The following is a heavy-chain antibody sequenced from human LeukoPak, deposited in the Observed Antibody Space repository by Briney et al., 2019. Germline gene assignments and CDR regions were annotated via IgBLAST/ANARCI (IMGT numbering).Heavy chain of an antibody. CDR3: ATTTYYYDSSGYYFLDY. D-gene: IGHD3-22*01. CDR1: GDSIGSYY. V-gene: IGHV4-4*07. Sequence: PSETLSLTCTVSGDSIGSYYWSWIRQPVGKGLEWIGRIDTSGSTNYNPSLKSRVTMSVDTSKNQFSLELSSVTAADTAVYYCATTTYYYDSSGYYFLDYWGQGTLVTVPS. CDR2: IDTSGST. J-gene: IGHJ4*02.